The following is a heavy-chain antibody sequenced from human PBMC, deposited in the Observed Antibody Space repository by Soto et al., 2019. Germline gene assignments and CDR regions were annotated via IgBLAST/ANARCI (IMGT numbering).Heavy chain of an antibody. V-gene: IGHV3-23*01. CDR1: GLTLSNYA. J-gene: IGHJ5*02. D-gene: IGHD4-17*01. CDR3: AKSLRTTAATGYWFDP. Sequence: EVQVLESGGGLVLPGGALRLSCIASGLTLSNYAMTWVRQAPGRGQEWVSTVTGSGSTYYADSVKGRFTIFRDNSKNILYLQMNSLRAEDTAIYYCAKSLRTTAATGYWFDPWGQGSQVTVSS. CDR2: VTGSGST.